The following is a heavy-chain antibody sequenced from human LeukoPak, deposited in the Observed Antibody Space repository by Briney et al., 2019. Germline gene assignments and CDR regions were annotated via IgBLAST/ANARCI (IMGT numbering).Heavy chain of an antibody. J-gene: IGHJ6*02. CDR1: GGSISSYY. V-gene: IGHV4-59*08. CDR2: IYYIGST. CDR3: ARLTPYYYGSGSPRHYYYGMDV. D-gene: IGHD3-10*01. Sequence: PSETLSLTCTVSGGSISSYYWSWIRQPPGKGLEWIGDIYYIGSTNYNPSLKSRVTISVDTSKNQFSLKLGSVTAAHTAVYYCARLTPYYYGSGSPRHYYYGMDVWAKGPRSPSP.